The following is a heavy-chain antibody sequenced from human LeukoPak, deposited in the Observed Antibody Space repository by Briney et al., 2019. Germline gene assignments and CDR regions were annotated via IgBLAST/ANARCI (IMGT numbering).Heavy chain of an antibody. V-gene: IGHV3-53*01. D-gene: IGHD4/OR15-4a*01. J-gene: IGHJ4*02. Sequence: GGSLRLSCAASGFTVTSNSMSWVRQAPGKGLEWVSFIYSGSTHYSDSVKGRFTISRDNSKNTLYLQMNSLRAEDTAVYCARRAGAYSHPYDYWGQGTLVTVSS. CDR2: IYSGST. CDR3: ARRAGAYSHPYDY. CDR1: GFTVTSNS.